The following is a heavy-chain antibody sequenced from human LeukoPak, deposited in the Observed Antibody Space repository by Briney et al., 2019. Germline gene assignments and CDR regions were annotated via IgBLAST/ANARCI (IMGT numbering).Heavy chain of an antibody. D-gene: IGHD3-16*01. J-gene: IGHJ4*02. Sequence: GGSLRLSSAAPGFTPSNYAMTWVPQAPRKGLEWVSSISTSGDSTAYAASAKARSPTSRDNSKNTLFLKLNSRDPRYPPVYYFARGGGSTYYFDCWGQGSLVTVSS. CDR2: ISTSGDST. V-gene: IGHV3-23*01. CDR3: ARGGGSTYYFDC. CDR1: GFTPSNYA.